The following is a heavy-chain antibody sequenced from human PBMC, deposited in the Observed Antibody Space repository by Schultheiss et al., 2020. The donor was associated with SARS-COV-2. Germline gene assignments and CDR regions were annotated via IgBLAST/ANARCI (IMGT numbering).Heavy chain of an antibody. CDR1: GFTFSSYA. Sequence: GGSLRLSCAASGFTFSSYAMHWVRQAPGKGLEWVAVISYDGSNKYYADSVKGRFTISRDNSKNTLYLQMNSLRAEDTAVYYCASNNKGYDFWSGYYSLCDYYYMDVWGKGTTVTVSS. CDR3: ASNNKGYDFWSGYYSLCDYYYMDV. J-gene: IGHJ6*03. CDR2: ISYDGSNK. V-gene: IGHV3-30*04. D-gene: IGHD3-3*01.